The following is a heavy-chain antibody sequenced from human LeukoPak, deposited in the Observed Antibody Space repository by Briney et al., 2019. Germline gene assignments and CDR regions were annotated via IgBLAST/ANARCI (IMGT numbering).Heavy chain of an antibody. CDR3: ARAFPRYCSSTSCQYYFDY. CDR2: IIPILGIA. V-gene: IGHV1-69*04. J-gene: IGHJ4*02. CDR1: GGTLSSYA. D-gene: IGHD2-2*01. Sequence: SVKVSCKASGGTLSSYAISWVRQAPGQGLEWMGRIIPILGIANYAQKFQGRVTITADKSTSTAYMELSSLRSEDTAVYYCARAFPRYCSSTSCQYYFDYWGQGTLVTVSS.